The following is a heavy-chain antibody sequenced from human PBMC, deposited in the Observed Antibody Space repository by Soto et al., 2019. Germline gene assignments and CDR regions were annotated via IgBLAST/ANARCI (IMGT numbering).Heavy chain of an antibody. CDR2: INAGNGNT. CDR1: GYTFTSYA. J-gene: IGHJ6*03. D-gene: IGHD3-10*01. CDR3: ARALLWFGENYYYMDV. V-gene: IGHV1-3*01. Sequence: ASVKVSCKASGYTFTSYAMHWVRQAPGQRLEWMGWINAGNGNTKYSQKFQGRVTITRDTSASTAYMELSSLRSEDTAVYYCARALLWFGENYYYMDVWGKGTTVTVSS.